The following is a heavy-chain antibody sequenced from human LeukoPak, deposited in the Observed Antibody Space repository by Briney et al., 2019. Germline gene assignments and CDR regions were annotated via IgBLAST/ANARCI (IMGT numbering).Heavy chain of an antibody. V-gene: IGHV3-7*01. D-gene: IGHD4-17*01. CDR2: LRQGGSEK. CDR1: GFTFSSHW. Sequence: GGSLRLSCAAYGFTFSSHWMAWVRQAPGKGLEWVASLRQGGSEKYYVDSVKGRFIVSRDDAKNSLYLQMNSLSADDTAVYFCARGPHYGDRVDYLDSWGQGTKVTVSS. CDR3: ARGPHYGDRVDYLDS. J-gene: IGHJ4*02.